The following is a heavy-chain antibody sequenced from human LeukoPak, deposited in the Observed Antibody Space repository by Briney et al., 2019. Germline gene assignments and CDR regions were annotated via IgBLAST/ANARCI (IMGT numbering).Heavy chain of an antibody. D-gene: IGHD3-22*01. V-gene: IGHV4-31*03. J-gene: IGHJ4*02. Sequence: SETLSLTCTVSGVSISSGGYYWSWLRQHPGKGLEWIGYIYYSGSTYYNPSLKSRITISVDTSKNQFSLKLSSVTAADTAVYYCARGSSEYDSSGYYPFDYWGQGTLVTVSS. CDR1: GVSISSGGYY. CDR2: IYYSGST. CDR3: ARGSSEYDSSGYYPFDY.